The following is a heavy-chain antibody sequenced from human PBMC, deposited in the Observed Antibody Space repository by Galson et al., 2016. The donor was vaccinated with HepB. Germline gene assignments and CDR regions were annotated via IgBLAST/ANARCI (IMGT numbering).Heavy chain of an antibody. Sequence: SLRLSCAASGFAFSSYAMSWVRQAPGKGLEWVSGISDSGGTTYYADSVKGRFTISRDNSKNTLYLQMNGLRAEDTAVYYCANGGGGSSSWQKYYYYYYMDVWGKGTTVTVSS. V-gene: IGHV3-23*01. D-gene: IGHD6-13*01. CDR1: GFAFSSYA. J-gene: IGHJ6*03. CDR3: ANGGGGSSSWQKYYYYYYMDV. CDR2: ISDSGGTT.